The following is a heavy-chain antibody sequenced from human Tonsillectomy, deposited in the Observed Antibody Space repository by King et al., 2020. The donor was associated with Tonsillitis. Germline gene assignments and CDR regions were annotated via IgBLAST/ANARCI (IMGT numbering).Heavy chain of an antibody. CDR1: GFTFSGYS. D-gene: IGHD5-18*01. CDR3: AKVLTALYDAFDV. J-gene: IGHJ3*01. CDR2: ISDSSGYK. Sequence: VQLVESGGGLVKPGGSLRLSCEASGFTFSGYSMNWVRQAPGKGLEWVSSISDSSGYKYYADTGKGRFSVSRDNAKSSLCLQMNSLRAEDTAIYYCAKVLTALYDAFDVWGQGTMVTVSS. V-gene: IGHV3-21*04.